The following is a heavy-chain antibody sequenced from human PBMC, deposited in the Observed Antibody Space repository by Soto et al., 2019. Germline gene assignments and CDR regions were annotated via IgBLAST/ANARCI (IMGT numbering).Heavy chain of an antibody. V-gene: IGHV1-69*12. CDR3: ARDKDRLQLGGNYYYILDV. D-gene: IGHD1-1*01. CDR1: GGTFSTSA. CDR2: IMPVFPTP. J-gene: IGHJ6*02. Sequence: QVQLVQSGAEVKKPGSSVKVSCKASGGTFSTSAISWVRQAPGQGLEWVGGIMPVFPTPDYAQKFQGRVIITAAESTTTASLELTSLRADDTAVYYCARDKDRLQLGGNYYYILDVWGQGTAITVSS.